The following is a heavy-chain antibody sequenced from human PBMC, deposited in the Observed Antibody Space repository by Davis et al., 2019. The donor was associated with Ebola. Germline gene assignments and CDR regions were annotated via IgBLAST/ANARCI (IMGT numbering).Heavy chain of an antibody. J-gene: IGHJ4*02. CDR2: IRTKSNNYTT. CDR1: GFTFSRST. D-gene: IGHD4-11*01. V-gene: IGHV3-73*01. CDR3: TRGDSVY. Sequence: PGGSLRLSCAVSGFTFSRSTIHWVRQAPGKGLECVGRIRTKSNNYTTEFAASMKGRFTISRDDSKSTAYLQMNGLETEDTAVYFCTRGDSVYWGQGTLVTVSS.